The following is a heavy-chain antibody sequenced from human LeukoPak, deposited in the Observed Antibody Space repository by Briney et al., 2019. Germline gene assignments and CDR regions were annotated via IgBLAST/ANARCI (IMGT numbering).Heavy chain of an antibody. V-gene: IGHV4-59*01. Sequence: SETLSLTCTVSGGSITNYYWSWIRQPPGKGLEWIGYIYYSGSTYYNPSLKSRVTISLDTSKNQFSLKLSSVTAADTAVYYCARSGDGGGRHGGLIDYWGQGTLVTVSS. CDR3: ARSGDGGGRHGGLIDY. D-gene: IGHD5-24*01. J-gene: IGHJ4*02. CDR2: IYYSGST. CDR1: GGSITNYY.